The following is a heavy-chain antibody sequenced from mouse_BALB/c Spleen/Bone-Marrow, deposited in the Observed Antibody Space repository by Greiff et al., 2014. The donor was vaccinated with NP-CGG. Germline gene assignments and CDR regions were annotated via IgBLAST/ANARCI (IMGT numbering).Heavy chain of an antibody. Sequence: QLPQSGPELVKPGASVKMSCKASGYTFTSYVMHWVKQKPGQGLEWIGNINPYNDGTKYNEKFKDKATLTSDKSSSTAFMELSSRTSEDSAVYYCARSLYGYDWYFDVWGAGTTVTVSS. J-gene: IGHJ1*01. D-gene: IGHD2-14*01. V-gene: IGHV1-14*01. CDR1: GYTFTSYV. CDR3: ARSLYGYDWYFDV. CDR2: INPYNDGT.